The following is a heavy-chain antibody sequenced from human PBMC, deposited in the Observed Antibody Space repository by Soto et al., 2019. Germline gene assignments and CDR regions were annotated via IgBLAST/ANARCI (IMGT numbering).Heavy chain of an antibody. V-gene: IGHV1-46*01. Sequence: ASVKVSCKASGYTFTSYYMHWVRQAPGQGLEWMGIINPSGGSTSYAQKFQGRVTMTRDTSTSTVYMELSSLRSEDTAVYYCARDSIAARGSDYYYYYGMDVWGQGTTVTVSS. D-gene: IGHD6-6*01. CDR3: ARDSIAARGSDYYYYYGMDV. J-gene: IGHJ6*02. CDR1: GYTFTSYY. CDR2: INPSGGST.